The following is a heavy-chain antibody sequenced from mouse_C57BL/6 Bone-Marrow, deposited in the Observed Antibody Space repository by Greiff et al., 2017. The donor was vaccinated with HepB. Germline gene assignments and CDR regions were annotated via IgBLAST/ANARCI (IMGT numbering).Heavy chain of an antibody. CDR1: GYTFTSYW. J-gene: IGHJ1*03. CDR3: AREGEVVAFYWYFDV. Sequence: QVQLQQPGAELVMPGASVKLSCKASGYTFTSYWMHWVKQRPGQGLEWIGEIDPSDSYTNYNQKFKGKSTLTVDKSSSTAYMQLSSLTSEDSAVYYCAREGEVVAFYWYFDVWGTGTTVTVSS. D-gene: IGHD1-1*01. V-gene: IGHV1-69*01. CDR2: IDPSDSYT.